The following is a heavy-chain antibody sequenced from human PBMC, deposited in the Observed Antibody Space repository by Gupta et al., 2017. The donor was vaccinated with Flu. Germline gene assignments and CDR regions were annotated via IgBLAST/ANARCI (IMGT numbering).Heavy chain of an antibody. Sequence: GLEWVSSINGNGGTTYYADSVKGRFTISRDKSKNTLFLQMNSLRAEDTALYYCAKDNLSLGGAIGWPVRFDFWGQGTLVTVSS. D-gene: IGHD6-19*01. CDR2: INGNGGTT. CDR3: AKDNLSLGGAIGWPVRFDF. J-gene: IGHJ4*02. V-gene: IGHV3-23*01.